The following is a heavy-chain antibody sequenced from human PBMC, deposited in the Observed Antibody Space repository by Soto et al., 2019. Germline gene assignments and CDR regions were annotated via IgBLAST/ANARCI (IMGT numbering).Heavy chain of an antibody. CDR1: GYTFSSYH. CDR2: ISAYNGNT. Sequence: QIQLVQSGAEVKKPGASVKVSCKASGYTFSSYHITWVRQAPGQGLEWMGWISAYNGNTNYAQNLQGRVTMTTDTTTSTAYMELRSLGSDVTAVYYCARDLPPVDYWGQGTLVTVSS. CDR3: ARDLPPVDY. V-gene: IGHV1-18*01. J-gene: IGHJ4*02.